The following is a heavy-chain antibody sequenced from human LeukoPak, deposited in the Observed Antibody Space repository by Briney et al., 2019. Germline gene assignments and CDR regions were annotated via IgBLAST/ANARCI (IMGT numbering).Heavy chain of an antibody. CDR3: ARDHNYAFDN. J-gene: IGHJ4*02. V-gene: IGHV3-48*04. Sequence: GGTLRLSCAACGLTLRDDSMKWDRQAPGKGLEWISWIRISSGNTKYVDSVKGRFTISGDNATHSLYLQMNSLRVEDTAVYYCARDHNYAFDNWGQGTLVTVSS. CDR1: GLTLRDDS. CDR2: IRISSGNT. D-gene: IGHD1-1*01.